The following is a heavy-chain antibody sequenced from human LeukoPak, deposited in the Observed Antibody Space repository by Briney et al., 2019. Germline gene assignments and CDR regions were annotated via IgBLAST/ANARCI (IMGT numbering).Heavy chain of an antibody. CDR1: GFTFNNYW. Sequence: PGGSLRLSCAASGFTFNNYWMNWVRQAPGKGLEWVSYISSSGSTIYYADSVKGRFTISRDNAKKSLYLQMNSLRAEDTAVYYCARVYSSGWSYWGQGTLVTVSS. D-gene: IGHD6-19*01. CDR2: ISSSGSTI. J-gene: IGHJ4*02. CDR3: ARVYSSGWSY. V-gene: IGHV3-48*03.